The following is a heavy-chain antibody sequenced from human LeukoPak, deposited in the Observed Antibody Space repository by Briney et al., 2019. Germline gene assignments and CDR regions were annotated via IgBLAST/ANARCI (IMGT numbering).Heavy chain of an antibody. CDR1: GFTFSSYA. J-gene: IGHJ4*02. CDR3: ARSSLAYDSSGYFFDY. D-gene: IGHD3-22*01. V-gene: IGHV3-64*01. Sequence: GGSLRLSCAASGFTFSSYAMHWVRQAPGKGLEYVSAISSNGGSTYYANSVKGRFTISRDNPKNALYLQMGSLRAEDMAVYYCARSSLAYDSSGYFFDYWGQGTLVTVSS. CDR2: ISSNGGST.